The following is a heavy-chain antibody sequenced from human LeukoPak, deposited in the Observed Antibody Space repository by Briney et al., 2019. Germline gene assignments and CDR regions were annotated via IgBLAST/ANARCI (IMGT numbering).Heavy chain of an antibody. CDR3: ARDRQPSWYRGLDV. CDR2: IYSSGTT. Sequence: PSGTLSLTCAVSGDSISTSYWSWIRQPPGKGLEWIGHIYSSGTTKYNPSLSGRVTISVDTPKNQLYLQLTAVTAADTAVYYCARDRQPSWYRGLDVWGQGTTVTVSS. CDR1: GDSISTSY. V-gene: IGHV4-59*01. D-gene: IGHD6-13*01. J-gene: IGHJ6*02.